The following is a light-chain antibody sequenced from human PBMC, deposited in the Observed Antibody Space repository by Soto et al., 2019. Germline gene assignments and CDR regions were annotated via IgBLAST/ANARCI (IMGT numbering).Light chain of an antibody. J-gene: IGKJ2*01. V-gene: IGKV1-39*01. Sequence: DIQMTQSPSSLSASVGDRVTVTCRASQNIYTYLNWYQQKPGKAPKLLIYGASSLQSGVPLRFSGGGSRTDFTLIISSLQSEDFATYYCQQSYRSSYTFGQGTKLEIK. CDR2: GAS. CDR3: QQSYRSSYT. CDR1: QNIYTY.